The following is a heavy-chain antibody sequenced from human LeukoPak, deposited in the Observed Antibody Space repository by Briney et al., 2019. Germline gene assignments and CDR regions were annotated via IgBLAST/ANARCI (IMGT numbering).Heavy chain of an antibody. Sequence: GGSLRLSCAASGFTVSSNYMSWVRQAPGKGLEWVGRIKSKTDGETTDYAAPVKGRFTISRDDSKNTLYLQMNSLKTEDTAVYYCSPRNYYFDYWGQGALVTVSS. D-gene: IGHD4-11*01. CDR2: IKSKTDGETT. J-gene: IGHJ4*02. CDR3: SPRNYYFDY. CDR1: GFTVSSNY. V-gene: IGHV3-15*01.